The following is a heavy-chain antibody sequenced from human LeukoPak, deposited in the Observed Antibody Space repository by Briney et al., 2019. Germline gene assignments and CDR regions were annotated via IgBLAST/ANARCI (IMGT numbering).Heavy chain of an antibody. CDR1: GYTFTSYG. CDR2: ISAYNGNT. V-gene: IGHV1-18*01. CDR3: ARAYDSSGYYIYYFDY. D-gene: IGHD3-22*01. Sequence: GASVKVSCKASGYTFTSYGISWVRQAPGQGLEWMGWISAYNGNTNYAQKLQGRATMTTDTSTSTAYMELRSLRSDDTAVYYCARAYDSSGYYIYYFDYWGQGTLVTVSS. J-gene: IGHJ4*02.